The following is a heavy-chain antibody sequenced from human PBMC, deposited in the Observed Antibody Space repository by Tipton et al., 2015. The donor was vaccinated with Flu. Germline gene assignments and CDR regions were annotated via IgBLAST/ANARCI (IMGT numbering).Heavy chain of an antibody. V-gene: IGHV3-53*01. Sequence: SLRLSCAASGFTVSSKYMGWVRQAPGKGLQWVSVIYSDGSTYYVDSVKGRFTVSRDNSKNMLSLQMNSLRAEDTAVYYCARGQGANPWGQGTLVTVSS. CDR3: ARGQGANP. J-gene: IGHJ5*02. CDR1: GFTVSSKY. CDR2: IYSDGST.